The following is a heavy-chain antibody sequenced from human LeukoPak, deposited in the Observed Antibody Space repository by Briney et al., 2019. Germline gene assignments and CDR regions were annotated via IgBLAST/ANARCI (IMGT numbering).Heavy chain of an antibody. D-gene: IGHD3-10*01. J-gene: IGHJ6*03. V-gene: IGHV3-21*04. CDR1: GFTFSSYT. Sequence: GGSLRLSCAASGFTFSSYTLKWVRQAPGKGLEWVASITSTSTYIYYADSVQGRFAVSRDNAKNSLYLQMNSLRAEDTAVYYCAKESGSNYYDSYMDVWGKGTTVTVSS. CDR2: ITSTSTYI. CDR3: AKESGSNYYDSYMDV.